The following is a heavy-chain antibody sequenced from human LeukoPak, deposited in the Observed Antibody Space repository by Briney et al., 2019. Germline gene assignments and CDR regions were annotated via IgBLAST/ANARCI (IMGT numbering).Heavy chain of an antibody. J-gene: IGHJ4*02. CDR1: GGSIRSGSYY. V-gene: IGHV4-61*01. Sequence: SQTLSLTCTVSGGSIRSGSYYWSWIRQPPGKGLEWIGYIYYSGSTNYNPSLKSRVTISVDTSKNQFSLKLNSVTAADTAVYYCARVSGYDWESFYDYWGQGTLVTVSS. CDR2: IYYSGST. CDR3: ARVSGYDWESFYDY. D-gene: IGHD5-12*01.